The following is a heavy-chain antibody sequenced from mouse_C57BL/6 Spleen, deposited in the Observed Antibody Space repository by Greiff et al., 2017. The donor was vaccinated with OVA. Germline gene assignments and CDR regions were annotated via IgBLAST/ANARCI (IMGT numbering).Heavy chain of an antibody. V-gene: IGHV5-9-1*02. D-gene: IGHD6-5*01. CDR2: ISSGGDYI. CDR1: GFTFSSYA. CDR3: TRDMPGYFDV. J-gene: IGHJ1*03. Sequence: DVMLVESGEGLVKPGGSLKLSCAASGFTFSSYAMSWVRQTPEKRLEWVAYISSGGDYIYYADTVKGRFPISRDNARNTLYLQMSSLKSEDTAMYYCTRDMPGYFDVWGTGTTVTVSS.